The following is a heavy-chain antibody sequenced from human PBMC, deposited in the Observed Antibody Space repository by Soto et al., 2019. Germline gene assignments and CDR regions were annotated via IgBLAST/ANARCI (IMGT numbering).Heavy chain of an antibody. Sequence: QVQLVQSGAEVKKPGSSVKVSCKTSGVSFNNNGIGWVRQAPGHGLEWMGGVSPPFRTSNYARKFQGRISNTADASTGTVKMELTKLTSEDTAQYYGARVLYYGSGSYSPYGMDVWGQGTTVTVSS. V-gene: IGHV1-69*01. CDR1: GVSFNNNG. CDR3: ARVLYYGSGSYSPYGMDV. J-gene: IGHJ6*02. CDR2: VSPPFRTS. D-gene: IGHD3-10*01.